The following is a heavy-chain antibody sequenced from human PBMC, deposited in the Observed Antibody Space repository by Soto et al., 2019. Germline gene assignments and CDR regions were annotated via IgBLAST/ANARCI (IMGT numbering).Heavy chain of an antibody. Sequence: QVQLQESGPGLVKPSQTLSLTCTVSGGSISSGNYYWSWIRQPPGKGLEWIGYIYYSGDTYYNPSLKNRFTISVDPSQNPFSLKLRSVTAADTAVYYCAPSGGTGWFDPWGQGTLVTVSS. D-gene: IGHD2-15*01. J-gene: IGHJ5*02. CDR3: APSGGTGWFDP. V-gene: IGHV4-30-4*01. CDR1: GGSISSGNYY. CDR2: IYYSGDT.